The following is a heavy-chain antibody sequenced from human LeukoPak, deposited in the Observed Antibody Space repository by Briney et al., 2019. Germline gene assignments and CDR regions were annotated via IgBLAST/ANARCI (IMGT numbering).Heavy chain of an antibody. CDR2: ISGSGGST. J-gene: IGHJ4*02. Sequence: GGSLRLSCAASGFTFSSYAMSWARQAPGKGLEWVSAISGSGGSTYYADSVKGRFTISRDNSKNTLYLQMNSLRAEDTAVYYCAKDGGLLAGYNYYFDYWGQGTLVTVSS. CDR1: GFTFSSYA. V-gene: IGHV3-23*01. CDR3: AKDGGLLAGYNYYFDY. D-gene: IGHD5-24*01.